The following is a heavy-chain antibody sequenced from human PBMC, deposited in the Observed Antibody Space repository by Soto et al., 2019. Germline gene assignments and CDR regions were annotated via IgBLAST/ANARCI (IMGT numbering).Heavy chain of an antibody. CDR1: GFSLSTSGVG. CDR3: AHSEARYRNIDY. D-gene: IGHD3-9*01. J-gene: IGHJ4*02. V-gene: IGHV2-5*02. CDR2: IYWDDDK. Sequence: QITVKESGPTLVKPTQPLTLTCTFSGFSLSTSGVGVGWILQPPGKALEWLALIYWDDDKRYSPSLKSRLTIPKETSKNQVARTMTNKDPVDTTTYFWAHSEARYRNIDYCSQGTLVTFSS.